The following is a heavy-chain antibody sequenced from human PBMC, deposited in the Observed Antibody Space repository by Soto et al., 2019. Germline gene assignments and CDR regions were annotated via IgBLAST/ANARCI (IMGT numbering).Heavy chain of an antibody. D-gene: IGHD2-2*01. CDR2: MNPNSGNT. J-gene: IGHJ4*02. Sequence: ASVKVSCKASGGTFSSYDINWVRQATGQGLEWMGWMNPNSGNTGYAQKFQGRVTMTRNTSISAAYMELSSLRSEDTAVYYCARQLLWGYDYWGQGTLVTVSS. CDR1: GGTFSSYD. CDR3: ARQLLWGYDY. V-gene: IGHV1-8*02.